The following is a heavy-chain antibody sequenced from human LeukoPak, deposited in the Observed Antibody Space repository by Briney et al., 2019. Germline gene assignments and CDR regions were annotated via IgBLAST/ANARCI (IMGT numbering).Heavy chain of an antibody. D-gene: IGHD2-15*01. J-gene: IGHJ6*03. V-gene: IGHV3-48*01. Sequence: PGGSLRLSCAASGFTFSSYAMHWVRQAPGKGLEWVSYISSSSSTIYYADSVKGRFTISRDNAKNSLYLQMNSLRAEDTAVYYCARDRAARYYYYYMDVWGKGTTVTVSS. CDR2: ISSSSSTI. CDR1: GFTFSSYA. CDR3: ARDRAARYYYYYMDV.